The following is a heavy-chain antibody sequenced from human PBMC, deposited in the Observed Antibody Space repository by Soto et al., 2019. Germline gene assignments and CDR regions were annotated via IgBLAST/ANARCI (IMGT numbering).Heavy chain of an antibody. CDR3: ARRRNYDILTGYYKVGNYYYGMDV. Sequence: SETLSLTCTVSGGSISSSSYYWGWIRQPPGKGLEWIGSIYYSGSTYYNPSLKSRVTISVDTSKNQFSLKLSSVTAADTAVYYCARRRNYDILTGYYKVGNYYYGMDVWGQGTTVTVSS. V-gene: IGHV4-39*01. CDR1: GGSISSSSYY. CDR2: IYYSGST. J-gene: IGHJ6*02. D-gene: IGHD3-9*01.